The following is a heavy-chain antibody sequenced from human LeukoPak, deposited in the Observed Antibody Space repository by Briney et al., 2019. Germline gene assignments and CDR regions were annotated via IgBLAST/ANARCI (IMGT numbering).Heavy chain of an antibody. V-gene: IGHV3-48*01. CDR1: GFTFSSYS. J-gene: IGHJ5*02. D-gene: IGHD3-3*01. CDR3: ARDSTFWSVYYTFDP. CDR2: ISSSSSTI. Sequence: GGSLRLSCAASGFTFSSYSMNWVRQAPGKGLEWVSYISSSSSTIYYADSVKGRFTISRDNTKNTLYPQMNSLRAEDTAVYYWARDSTFWSVYYTFDPWGQGTLVTVSS.